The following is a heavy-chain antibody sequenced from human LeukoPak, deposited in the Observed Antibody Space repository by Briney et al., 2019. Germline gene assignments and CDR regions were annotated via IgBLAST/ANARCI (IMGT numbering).Heavy chain of an antibody. CDR3: AKDQGYYDSSGYYWGVDY. J-gene: IGHJ4*02. V-gene: IGHV3-30*18. CDR2: ISYDGSNK. Sequence: GRSLRLSCAASGFTFSSYGMHWVRQAPGKGLEWVAVISYDGSNKYYADSVKGRFTISRDNSKNTLYLQMNSLRAEDTAVYYCAKDQGYYDSSGYYWGVDYWGQGTLVTVSS. CDR1: GFTFSSYG. D-gene: IGHD3-22*01.